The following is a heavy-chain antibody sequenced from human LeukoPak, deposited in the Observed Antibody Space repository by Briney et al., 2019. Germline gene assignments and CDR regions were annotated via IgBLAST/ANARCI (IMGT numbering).Heavy chain of an antibody. CDR2: INPNSGGT. D-gene: IGHD2-21*02. CDR3: AKGWRRANCGGDCSSGFDY. J-gene: IGHJ4*02. V-gene: IGHV1-2*02. Sequence: ASVKVSCKASGYTFTGYYMHWVRQAPGQGLEWMGWINPNSGGTNYAQKFQGRVTMTRDTSISTAYMELSRLRSDDTAVYYCAKGWRRANCGGDCSSGFDYWGQGTLVTVSS. CDR1: GYTFTGYY.